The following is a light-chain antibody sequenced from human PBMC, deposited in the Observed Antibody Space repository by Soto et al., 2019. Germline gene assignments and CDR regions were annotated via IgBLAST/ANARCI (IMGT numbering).Light chain of an antibody. V-gene: IGKV1-39*01. CDR1: QSISSY. CDR2: AAS. J-gene: IGKJ4*01. Sequence: DIQMTQSPSSLSASVGDRVTITCRASQSISSYLNWYQQKPGKAPKLLIYAASSLQSGVPSRFSGSGSGTDFTLSISSLQPEDFATYYYQQSYSTPLTFGGWIKVEIK. CDR3: QQSYSTPLT.